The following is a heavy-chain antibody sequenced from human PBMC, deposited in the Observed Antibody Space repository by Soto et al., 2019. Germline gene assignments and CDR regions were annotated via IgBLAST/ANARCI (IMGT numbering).Heavy chain of an antibody. CDR3: AKEQGYCSGGSCYSNDY. D-gene: IGHD2-15*01. CDR1: GFTFSSYA. J-gene: IGHJ4*02. CDR2: ISGSGGST. V-gene: IGHV3-23*01. Sequence: EVHLLESGGGWVQPGGSLRLSCAASGFTFSSYAMSWVRQAPGKGLEWVSAISGSGGSTYYADSVKGRFTISRDNSKNTLYLQMNSLRAEDTAVYYCAKEQGYCSGGSCYSNDYWGQGTLVTVSS.